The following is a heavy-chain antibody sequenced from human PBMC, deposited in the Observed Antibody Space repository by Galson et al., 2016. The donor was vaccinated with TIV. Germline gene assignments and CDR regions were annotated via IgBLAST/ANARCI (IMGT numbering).Heavy chain of an antibody. Sequence: SLRLSCAASGFIFNNYAMRWVRQAPGRGLEWVAFILYDGSDISYADSVKGRFTISGDSSTLYLQMNSLRIEDTAIYYCAKDLLPFCSGGTCHLYYYYYHGMDIWGQGTTVTVSS. V-gene: IGHV3-30*02. J-gene: IGHJ6*02. CDR2: ILYDGSDI. D-gene: IGHD2-15*01. CDR3: AKDLLPFCSGGTCHLYYYYYHGMDI. CDR1: GFIFNNYA.